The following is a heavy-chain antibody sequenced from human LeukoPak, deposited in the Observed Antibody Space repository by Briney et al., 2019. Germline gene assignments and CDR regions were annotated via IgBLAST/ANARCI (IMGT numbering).Heavy chain of an antibody. J-gene: IGHJ4*02. CDR3: AKDEGSGWYYFDY. Sequence: PGGSLRLSCAASGFTFSTYPMSWVRQAPGKGLEWVPGISGSGGSTYYADSVKGRFTISRDISKNTLYLQMNSLRAEDTAVYYCAKDEGSGWYYFDYWGQGSLVTVSS. V-gene: IGHV3-23*01. CDR2: ISGSGGST. CDR1: GFTFSTYP. D-gene: IGHD6-19*01.